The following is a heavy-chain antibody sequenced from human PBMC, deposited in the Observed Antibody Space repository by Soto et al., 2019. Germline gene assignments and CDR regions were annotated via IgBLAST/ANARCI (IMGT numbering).Heavy chain of an antibody. Sequence: AASVKVSCKASGYTFTGYAIHWGRQAPGQRLEWMGWINAGNGNTKYSQKFQGRVTITRDTSASTAYMELSSLRSEDTAVYYCARAVAVPADFDYWGQGTLVTVSS. J-gene: IGHJ4*02. CDR3: ARAVAVPADFDY. D-gene: IGHD6-19*01. CDR2: INAGNGNT. CDR1: GYTFTGYA. V-gene: IGHV1-3*01.